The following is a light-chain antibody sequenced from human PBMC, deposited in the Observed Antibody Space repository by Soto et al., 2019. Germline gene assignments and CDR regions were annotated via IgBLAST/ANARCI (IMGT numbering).Light chain of an antibody. CDR3: QQYDNLPLT. V-gene: IGKV1-33*01. CDR2: DAS. Sequence: DIQMTQSPSSLSASVGDRVTITCQASQVISNYLNWYQQKPGKSPKLLIYDASNLETGVPSRFSGSGSETYFTFTISSLQTEDIATYYGQQYDNLPLTFGPGTPVYIK. J-gene: IGKJ3*01. CDR1: QVISNY.